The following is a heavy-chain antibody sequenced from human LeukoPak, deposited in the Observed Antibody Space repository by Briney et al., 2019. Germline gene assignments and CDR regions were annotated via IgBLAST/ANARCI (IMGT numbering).Heavy chain of an antibody. CDR2: IYHSGNT. CDR3: ASTRRAAVAGRFDS. D-gene: IGHD6-19*01. CDR1: DDSVSSDRYY. Sequence: SETLSLTCSVSDDSVSSDRYYWSWIRQPPGKGLEWIGYIYHSGNTNYSPSLESRVTMSVDESKNQFSLRVHFVSAADTAVYYCASTRRAAVAGRFDSWGQGTLVTVSS. J-gene: IGHJ4*02. V-gene: IGHV4-61*01.